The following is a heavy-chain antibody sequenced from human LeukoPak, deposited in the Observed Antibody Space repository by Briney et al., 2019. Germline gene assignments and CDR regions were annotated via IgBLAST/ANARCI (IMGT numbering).Heavy chain of an antibody. V-gene: IGHV4-38-2*02. CDR1: GYSISSGYY. Sequence: SETLSLTCTVSGYSISSGYYWGWIRQPPGKGLEWIGSIYHSGSTYYNPSLKSRVTISVDTSKNQFSLKLSSVTAADTAVYYCASYGSGSVLNYFDYWGQGTLVTVSS. J-gene: IGHJ4*02. CDR3: ASYGSGSVLNYFDY. CDR2: IYHSGST. D-gene: IGHD3-10*01.